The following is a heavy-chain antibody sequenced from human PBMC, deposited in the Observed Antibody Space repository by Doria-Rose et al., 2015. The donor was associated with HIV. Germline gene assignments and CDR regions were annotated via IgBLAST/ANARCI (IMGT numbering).Heavy chain of an antibody. V-gene: IGHV3-20*04. CDR3: ATLTVRSRAFDI. CDR1: GFTFDDYG. CDR2: INWNGDTT. Sequence: VQLVQSGGGVVRPGGSLRLSCAASGFTFDDYGMSWVRQAPGKGLEWVSGINWNGDTTGYVDSVKGRFTTSRDNAKNSLYLQMNSLRAEDTALYYCATLTVRSRAFDIWGQGTMVTVSS. J-gene: IGHJ3*02. D-gene: IGHD4-17*01.